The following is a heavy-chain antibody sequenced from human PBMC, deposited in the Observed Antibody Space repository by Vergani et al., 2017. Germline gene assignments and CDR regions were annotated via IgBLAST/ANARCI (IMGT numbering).Heavy chain of an antibody. Sequence: QVQLQESGPGLVKPSETLSLTCTVSGGSISSYYWSWIRQPPGKGLEWIGYIYYSGSTNYNPSLKSRVTISVETSKNQFSLKLSSVTAADTAVYYCAREIILTGYYDYWGQGTLVTVSS. D-gene: IGHD3-9*01. V-gene: IGHV4-59*01. J-gene: IGHJ4*02. CDR1: GGSISSYY. CDR3: AREIILTGYYDY. CDR2: IYYSGST.